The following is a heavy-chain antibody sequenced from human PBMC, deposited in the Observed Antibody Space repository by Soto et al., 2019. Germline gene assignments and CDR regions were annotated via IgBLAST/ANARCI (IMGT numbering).Heavy chain of an antibody. Sequence: GASVKVSCKVSGYTLTELSMHLVRQAPGKGLEWMGGFDPEDGETIYAQKFQGRVTMTEDTSTDTAYMELSSLRSEDTAVYYCATVKFNRIAVYYFDYWGQGTLVTVSS. J-gene: IGHJ4*02. D-gene: IGHD6-19*01. CDR3: ATVKFNRIAVYYFDY. CDR2: FDPEDGET. CDR1: GYTLTELS. V-gene: IGHV1-24*01.